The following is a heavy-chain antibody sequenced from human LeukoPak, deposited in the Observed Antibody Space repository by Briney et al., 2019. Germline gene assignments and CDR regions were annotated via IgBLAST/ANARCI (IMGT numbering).Heavy chain of an antibody. Sequence: PSETLSLTCIVSGGSISSGGYYWSWIRQHPGKGLEWIGYIFYSGSTYYNPSLKSRVTISVDTSKNQFSLKLSSVTAADTAVYYCARTRYSSSYHAFDNWGQGTLVTVSS. CDR3: ARTRYSSSYHAFDN. J-gene: IGHJ4*02. D-gene: IGHD3-3*01. CDR1: GGSISSGGYY. V-gene: IGHV4-31*03. CDR2: IFYSGST.